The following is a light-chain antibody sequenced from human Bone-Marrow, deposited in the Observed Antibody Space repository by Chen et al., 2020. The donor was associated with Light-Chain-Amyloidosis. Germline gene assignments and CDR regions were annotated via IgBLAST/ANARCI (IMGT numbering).Light chain of an antibody. J-gene: IGLJ1*01. V-gene: IGLV2-14*01. CDR1: SSDVGGDNH. Sequence: QSALTQPASVSGSPGQSLTISCTGTSSDVGGDNHVSWYPHHPDKATKLVIYKVAKRPSWDPDRFSGSKSANTASLTISALQTEDEADYFCSSYSITNTLGFESVTRVTVL. CDR2: KVA. CDR3: SSYSITNTLG.